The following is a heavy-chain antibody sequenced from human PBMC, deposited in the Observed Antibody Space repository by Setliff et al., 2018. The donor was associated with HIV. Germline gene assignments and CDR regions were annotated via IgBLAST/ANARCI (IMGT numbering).Heavy chain of an antibody. CDR3: ARGYCSSTSCYGIYYFDN. Sequence: ASVKVSCKASGHTFSNYDVIWVRRATGQGLEWMGWMNPNSGDTGYAQKFQGRVIMTRDTSISTAYMELRSLRSDDTAVYYCARGYCSSTSCYGIYYFDNWGQGTPVTVSS. CDR2: MNPNSGDT. V-gene: IGHV1-8*01. CDR1: GHTFSNYD. D-gene: IGHD2-2*01. J-gene: IGHJ4*02.